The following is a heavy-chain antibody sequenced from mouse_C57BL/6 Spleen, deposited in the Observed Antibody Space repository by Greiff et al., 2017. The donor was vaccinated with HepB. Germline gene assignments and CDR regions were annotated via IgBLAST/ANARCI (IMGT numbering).Heavy chain of an antibody. CDR2: ILPGSGST. D-gene: IGHD1-1*01. V-gene: IGHV1-9*01. CDR3: ATTVVAPGFAY. CDR1: GYTFTGYW. Sequence: VQLQQSGAELMKPGASVKLSCTATGYTFTGYWIEWVKQRPGHGLEWIGEILPGSGSTNYNEKFKGKATFTADTSANTAYMQLSSLTTDDSAIYYCATTVVAPGFAYWGQGTLVTVSA. J-gene: IGHJ3*01.